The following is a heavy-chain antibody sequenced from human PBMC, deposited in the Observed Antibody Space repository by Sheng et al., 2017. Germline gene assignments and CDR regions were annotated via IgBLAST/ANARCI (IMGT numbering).Heavy chain of an antibody. CDR2: INHSGST. J-gene: IGHJ4*02. CDR3: ASSALAARHHDY. CDR1: GGSFSGYY. Sequence: QVQLQQWGAGLLKPSETLSLTCAVYGGSFSGYYWSWIRQPPGKGLEWIGEINHSGSTNYNPSLKSRVTISVDTSKNQFSLKLSSVTAADTAVYYCASSALAARHHDYWGQGTLVTVSS. D-gene: IGHD6-6*01. V-gene: IGHV4-34*01.